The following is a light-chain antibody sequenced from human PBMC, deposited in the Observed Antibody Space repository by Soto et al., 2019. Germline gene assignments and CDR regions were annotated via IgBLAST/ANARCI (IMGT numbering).Light chain of an antibody. CDR3: QQCLNRPA. V-gene: IGKV3D-20*02. CDR2: GAS. J-gene: IGKJ4*01. CDR1: QSVSSNY. Sequence: EILLTQSPGTLSLSPGERATLSCRASQSVSSNYLAWYQQKPGQSPRLLIYGASSRATGIPDRCSGSGSGTDFTITIRRLEPEDFAVYYYQQCLNRPAFGEGTKVDIK.